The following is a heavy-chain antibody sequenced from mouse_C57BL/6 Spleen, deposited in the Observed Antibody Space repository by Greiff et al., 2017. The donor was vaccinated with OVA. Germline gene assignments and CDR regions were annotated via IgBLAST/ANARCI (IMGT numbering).Heavy chain of an antibody. V-gene: IGHV1-18*01. CDR2: INPNNGGT. CDR3: ARGRLRRRYYAVDY. CDR1: GYTFTDYN. J-gene: IGHJ4*01. D-gene: IGHD2-4*01. Sequence: VQLQQSGPELVKPGASVKIPCKASGYTFTDYNMDWVKQSHGKSLEWIGDINPNNGGTIYNQKFKGKATLTVDKSSSTAYMELRSLTSEDTAVYYGARGRLRRRYYAVDYWGQGTSVTVSS.